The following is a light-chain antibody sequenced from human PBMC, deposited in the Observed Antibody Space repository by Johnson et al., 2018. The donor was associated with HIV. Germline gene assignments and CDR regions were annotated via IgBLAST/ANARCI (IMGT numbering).Light chain of an antibody. Sequence: QSVLTQPPSVSAAPGQKVTISCSGSSSNIGNNYVSWYQQLPGTAPKVLIHENNKRPSGIPDRFSGSKSGTSATLGITGLQTGDEADYYCGAWDSSLTTYVFGTGTKGTVL. CDR2: ENN. CDR1: SSNIGNNY. CDR3: GAWDSSLTTYV. J-gene: IGLJ1*01. V-gene: IGLV1-51*02.